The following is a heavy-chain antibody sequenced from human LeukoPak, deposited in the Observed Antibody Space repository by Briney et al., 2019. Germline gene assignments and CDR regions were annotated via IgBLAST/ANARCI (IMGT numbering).Heavy chain of an antibody. D-gene: IGHD3-22*01. CDR3: AVDYYDSSGYFD. CDR1: GGTFSSYA. V-gene: IGHV1-69*04. CDR2: IIPILGIA. Sequence: SVKVSCKASGGTFSSYAISWVRQAPGQGLEWMGRIIPILGIANYAQKFQGRVTITADKSTSTAYMELSSLRSEDTAVCYCAVDYYDSSGYFDWGQGTLVTVSS. J-gene: IGHJ4*02.